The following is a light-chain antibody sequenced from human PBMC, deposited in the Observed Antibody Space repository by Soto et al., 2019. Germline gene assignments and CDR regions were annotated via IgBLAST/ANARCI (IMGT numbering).Light chain of an antibody. CDR2: EVK. J-gene: IGLJ2*01. V-gene: IGLV2-14*01. CDR3: TSYTATSTTLDVI. CDR1: STDIGGYNY. Sequence: QSALTQPASVSGSPGQSITISCTGTSTDIGGYNYVSWLQQLPGKAPKLLLYEVKNWPSGVSTRFSGSKSGNTASLTISGLQAEDEAEYYCTSYTATSTTLDVIFGGGTKLTVL.